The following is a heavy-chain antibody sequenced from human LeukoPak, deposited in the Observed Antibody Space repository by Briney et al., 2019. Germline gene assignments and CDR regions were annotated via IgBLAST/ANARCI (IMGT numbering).Heavy chain of an antibody. CDR3: ARDQFSGSLDY. J-gene: IGHJ4*02. CDR2: ISSSSSYI. D-gene: IGHD1-26*01. Sequence: GGSLRLSCAASGFTFSSYIMNWVRQAPGKGLEWVSSISSSSSYIYYADSVKGRFTISRDNAKNSPYLQMNSLRAEDTAVYYCARDQFSGSLDYWGQGTLVTVSS. V-gene: IGHV3-21*01. CDR1: GFTFSSYI.